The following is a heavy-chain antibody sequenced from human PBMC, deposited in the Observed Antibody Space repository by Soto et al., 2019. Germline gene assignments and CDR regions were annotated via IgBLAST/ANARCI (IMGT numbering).Heavy chain of an antibody. CDR1: GYSFTTYG. V-gene: IGHV1-18*04. J-gene: IGHJ4*02. Sequence: ASVKVSCKASGYSFTTYGITWLRQAPGQGLEWMGWISAYDGNTNYAQKVQGRVSMTTDSSTSTAYMELRSLRSDDTAVYYCARDPATAYSSSSFDYWGQGTRVTSPQ. D-gene: IGHD6-6*01. CDR3: ARDPATAYSSSSFDY. CDR2: ISAYDGNT.